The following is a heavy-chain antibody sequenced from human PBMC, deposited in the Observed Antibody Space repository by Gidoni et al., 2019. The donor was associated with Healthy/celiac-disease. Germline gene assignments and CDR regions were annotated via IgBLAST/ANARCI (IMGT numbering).Heavy chain of an antibody. CDR3: ARGDTAMVFDY. V-gene: IGHV4-30-2*01. Sequence: QLQLQESGSGLVKPSQTLSLTCAVSGVSSSSGGYSWSWIRQPPGKGREWIGYIYHSGSTYYNPALKSRVTIAVDRSKNQFSLKLSSVTAADTAVYYCARGDTAMVFDYWGQGTLVTVSS. D-gene: IGHD5-18*01. CDR1: GVSSSSGGYS. CDR2: IYHSGST. J-gene: IGHJ4*02.